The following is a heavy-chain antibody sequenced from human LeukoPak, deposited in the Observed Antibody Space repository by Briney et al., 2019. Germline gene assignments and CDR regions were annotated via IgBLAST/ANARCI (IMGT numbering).Heavy chain of an antibody. CDR1: GGSISSYY. Sequence: SETLSLTCTVSGGSISSYYWSWIRQPPGKGLEWIGYIYYSGSTNYNPSLKCRVTISVGTSKNQFSLKLSSVTAADTAVYYCAREKRYLIDYWGQGTLVTVSS. V-gene: IGHV4-59*01. CDR3: AREKRYLIDY. J-gene: IGHJ4*02. D-gene: IGHD1-14*01. CDR2: IYYSGST.